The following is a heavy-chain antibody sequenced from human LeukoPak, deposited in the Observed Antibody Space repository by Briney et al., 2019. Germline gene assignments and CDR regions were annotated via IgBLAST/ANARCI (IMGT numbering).Heavy chain of an antibody. Sequence: GGSLRLSCAASGFTFSSYAMSWVRQAPGKGLEWVSAISGSGGSTYYADSVKGRFTISRDNSKNTLYLQMNSLRAEDTAVYYCAKVSAYDILTGYSKSGYFQHWGQGTLVTVSS. J-gene: IGHJ1*01. CDR2: ISGSGGST. CDR1: GFTFSSYA. D-gene: IGHD3-9*01. V-gene: IGHV3-23*01. CDR3: AKVSAYDILTGYSKSGYFQH.